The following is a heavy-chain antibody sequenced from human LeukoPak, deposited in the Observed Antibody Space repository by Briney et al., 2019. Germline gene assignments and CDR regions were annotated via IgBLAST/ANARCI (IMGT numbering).Heavy chain of an antibody. Sequence: GGSLRLSCAASGFTFTTYWLGWVRQPPGKGLEWVANIKQDGTEKYYVDSVKGRFTISRDNAKNSLYLQMNGLRAEDTAVYFCARDYCTNGVCYRRGYFDYWGQGTVVTVSS. D-gene: IGHD2-8*01. CDR1: GFTFTTYW. J-gene: IGHJ4*02. CDR2: IKQDGTEK. V-gene: IGHV3-7*01. CDR3: ARDYCTNGVCYRRGYFDY.